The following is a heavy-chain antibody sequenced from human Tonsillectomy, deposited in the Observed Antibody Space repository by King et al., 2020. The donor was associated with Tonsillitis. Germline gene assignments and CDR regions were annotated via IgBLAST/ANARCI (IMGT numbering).Heavy chain of an antibody. J-gene: IGHJ4*02. Sequence: LQLQESGPGLVKPSQTLSLTCTVSGGSISSGGYYLSWIRQPAGKGLEWIGRIYTSGSTNYNPSLKSRVTMSVDTSKNQFSLKLDSVTAADTAVYYCARDRSGSGSYYSPFDYWGQGTLVTVSS. V-gene: IGHV4-61*02. D-gene: IGHD3-10*01. CDR1: GGSISSGGYY. CDR3: ARDRSGSGSYYSPFDY. CDR2: IYTSGST.